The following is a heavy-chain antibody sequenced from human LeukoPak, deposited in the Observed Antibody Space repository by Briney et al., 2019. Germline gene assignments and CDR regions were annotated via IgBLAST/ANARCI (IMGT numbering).Heavy chain of an antibody. V-gene: IGHV1-18*01. CDR3: ARGPLPSSVDY. CDR1: GYTLTSYD. CDR2: ISTSNGNT. Sequence: ASVKVSCKASGYTLTSYDISWVRQAPGQGLEWMGWISTSNGNTKYGQKVQGRVTMTTDSSTKTAYMELRSLRSDDTAVYYCARGPLPSSVDYWGQGTLVTVSS. D-gene: IGHD6-19*01. J-gene: IGHJ4*02.